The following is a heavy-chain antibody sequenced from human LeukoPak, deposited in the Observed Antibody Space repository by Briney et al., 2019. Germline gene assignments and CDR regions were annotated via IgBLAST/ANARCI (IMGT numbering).Heavy chain of an antibody. D-gene: IGHD2/OR15-2a*01. CDR3: VGSKAPFFYFDY. CDR2: ISSTGSTI. J-gene: IGHJ4*02. V-gene: IGHV3-48*01. Sequence: GGSLRLSCAASGFTFSAYSLRWVRPAPGKGLEWLSYISSTGSTIYYAGSVKGRFTISRDNAKNSLYLQMNSLRAEDTAVYYCVGSKAPFFYFDYWGQGILVTVSS. CDR1: GFTFSAYS.